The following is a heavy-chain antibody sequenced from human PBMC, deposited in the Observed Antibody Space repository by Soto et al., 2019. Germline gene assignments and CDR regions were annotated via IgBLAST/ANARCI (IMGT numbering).Heavy chain of an antibody. J-gene: IGHJ3*02. CDR1: GFTFSSYG. Sequence: GGSLRLSCAASGFTFSSYGMHWVRQAPGKGLEWVAVIWYDGSNKYYADSVKGRFTISRDNSKNTLYLQMNSLRAEDTAVYYCAKDVGVTIHGAFDIWGQGTMVTVSS. D-gene: IGHD3-10*01. CDR2: IWYDGSNK. V-gene: IGHV3-30*02. CDR3: AKDVGVTIHGAFDI.